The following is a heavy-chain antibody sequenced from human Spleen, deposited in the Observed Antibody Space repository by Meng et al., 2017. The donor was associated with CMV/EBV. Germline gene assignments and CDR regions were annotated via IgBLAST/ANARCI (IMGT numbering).Heavy chain of an antibody. V-gene: IGHV3-48*04. CDR2: ISSSSETI. Sequence: GGSLRLSFAASGFTFSSYSMSWVRQAPGKGLEWVSSISSSSETIYDADSVKGRFTILRDNAKNSLHLQMNSLRADDTAVYYCARDLQLSTCGQGTLVTVSS. CDR3: ARDLQLST. D-gene: IGHD1-1*01. J-gene: IGHJ5*02. CDR1: GFTFSSYS.